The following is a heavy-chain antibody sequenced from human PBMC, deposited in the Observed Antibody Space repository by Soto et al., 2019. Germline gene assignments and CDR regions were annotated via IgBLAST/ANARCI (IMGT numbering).Heavy chain of an antibody. Sequence: QVQLVQSGAEVKKPGSSVKVSCKASGGTFSSYTISWVRQAPGQGLEWMGRIIPILGIANYAQKFQGRVTITADKSTSTAYMELSSLRSEDTAVYYCARGGSSGWSFDYWGQGTLVTVSS. CDR1: GGTFSSYT. V-gene: IGHV1-69*02. J-gene: IGHJ4*02. CDR3: ARGGSSGWSFDY. D-gene: IGHD6-19*01. CDR2: IIPILGIA.